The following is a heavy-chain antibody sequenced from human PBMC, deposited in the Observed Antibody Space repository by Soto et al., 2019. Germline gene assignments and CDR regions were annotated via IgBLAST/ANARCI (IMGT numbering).Heavy chain of an antibody. V-gene: IGHV3-23*01. CDR1: GFTFSSYA. Sequence: GGSLRLSCAASGFTFSSYAMSWVRQAPGKGLEWVSAISGSGGSTYYADSVKGRFTISRDNSKNTLYLQMNSLRAEDTAVYYCAKAPDAMVRGVPYGMDVWGQGTTVTVSS. CDR3: AKAPDAMVRGVPYGMDV. CDR2: ISGSGGST. D-gene: IGHD3-10*01. J-gene: IGHJ6*02.